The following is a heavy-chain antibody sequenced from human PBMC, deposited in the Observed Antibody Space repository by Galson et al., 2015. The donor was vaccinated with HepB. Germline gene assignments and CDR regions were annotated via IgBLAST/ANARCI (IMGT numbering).Heavy chain of an antibody. J-gene: IGHJ2*01. D-gene: IGHD3-22*01. CDR3: ARDSAYSMIVVVPYWYFDL. CDR2: MHYSGST. V-gene: IGHV4-39*06. Sequence: ETLSLTCTVSGGSINSSNYYWVWIRQSPGKGLEWIGSMHYSGSTYQNPSLKSRVTISIDNSKNQFPLKLSSVTAADTAVYYCARDSAYSMIVVVPYWYFDLWGRGTLVTVSS. CDR1: GGSINSSNYY.